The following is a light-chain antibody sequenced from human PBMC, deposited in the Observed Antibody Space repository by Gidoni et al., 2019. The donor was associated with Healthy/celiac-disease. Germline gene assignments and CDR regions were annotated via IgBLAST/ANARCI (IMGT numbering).Light chain of an antibody. J-gene: IGKJ5*01. V-gene: IGKV1-33*01. CDR3: QQYDNLPIT. CDR2: DAS. CDR1: QDISNY. Sequence: DIQMTQSPSSLSASVGDRVTITCQASQDISNYLNWYQQKPGKAPTRLIYDASNLETGVPSRFSGSGSGTDFTFTISSLQPEDIATYYCQQYDNLPITFGQGTRLEIK.